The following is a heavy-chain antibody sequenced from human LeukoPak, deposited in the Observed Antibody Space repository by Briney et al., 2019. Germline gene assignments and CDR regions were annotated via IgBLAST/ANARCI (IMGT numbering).Heavy chain of an antibody. V-gene: IGHV4-34*01. D-gene: IGHD4-23*01. J-gene: IGHJ4*02. CDR1: GGSFSGYY. CDR3: ARDRYGGNCFDY. Sequence: SETLSLTCAVYGGSFSGYYWSWIRQPPGKGLEWIGEINHSGSTNYNPSLKSRVTISVDTSKNQFSLKLSSVTAADTAVYYCARDRYGGNCFDYWGQGTLVTVSS. CDR2: INHSGST.